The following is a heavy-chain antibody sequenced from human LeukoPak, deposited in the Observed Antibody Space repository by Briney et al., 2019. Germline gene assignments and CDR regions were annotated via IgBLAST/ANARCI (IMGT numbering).Heavy chain of an antibody. D-gene: IGHD3-22*01. CDR1: GCTVSSNY. J-gene: IGHJ3*02. Sequence: PGGSLRLSCAASGCTVSSNYMSWVRQAPGKGLEWVSVIYSGGSTYYADSVKGRFTISRDNSKNTLYLQMNSLGAEDTAVYYCAREQRDYYDSGGAFDIWGQGTMVTVSS. CDR3: AREQRDYYDSGGAFDI. V-gene: IGHV3-53*01. CDR2: IYSGGST.